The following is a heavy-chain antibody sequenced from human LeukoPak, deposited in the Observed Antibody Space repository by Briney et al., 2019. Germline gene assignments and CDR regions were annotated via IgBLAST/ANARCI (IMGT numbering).Heavy chain of an antibody. CDR2: IYDSGSA. J-gene: IGHJ6*03. CDR1: GFTFSSYA. V-gene: IGHV4-59*01. Sequence: PGGSLRLSCAASGFTFSSYAMSWVRQAPGKGLEWIGFIYDSGSANYKSSLESRVTMTVDTSKNQFSLKLNSVTAADTAVYYCARVLQNYYHLDVWGKGTTVTVSS. D-gene: IGHD3-3*01. CDR3: ARVLQNYYHLDV.